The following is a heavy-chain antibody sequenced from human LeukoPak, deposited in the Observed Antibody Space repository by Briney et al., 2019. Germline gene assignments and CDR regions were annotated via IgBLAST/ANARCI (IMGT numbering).Heavy chain of an antibody. J-gene: IGHJ3*02. CDR2: ISYDGSNK. D-gene: IGHD2-21*02. CDR3: ARPGVTSAFDI. CDR1: GFTFSSYS. V-gene: IGHV3-30*03. Sequence: GGSLRLSCAASGFTFSSYSMNWVRQAPGKGLEWVAVISYDGSNKYYADSVKGRFTISRDNAKNSLYLQMNSLRAEDTAVYYCARPGVTSAFDIWGQGTMVTVSS.